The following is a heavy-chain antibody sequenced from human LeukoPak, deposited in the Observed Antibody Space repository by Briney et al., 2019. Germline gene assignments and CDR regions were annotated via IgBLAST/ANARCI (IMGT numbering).Heavy chain of an antibody. J-gene: IGHJ3*02. CDR2: ISSSGSTI. Sequence: GGSLRLSCAASGFTFSDYYMSWIRQAPGKGLEWVSYISSSGSTIYYADSVKGRFTISRDYAKNSLYLQMNSLRAEDTAVYYCARDGAPDYYDSSGSAFDIWGQGTMVTVSS. V-gene: IGHV3-11*01. D-gene: IGHD3-22*01. CDR3: ARDGAPDYYDSSGSAFDI. CDR1: GFTFSDYY.